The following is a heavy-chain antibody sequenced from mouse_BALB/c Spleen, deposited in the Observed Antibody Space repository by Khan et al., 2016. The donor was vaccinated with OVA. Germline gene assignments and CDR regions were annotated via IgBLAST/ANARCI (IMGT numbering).Heavy chain of an antibody. D-gene: IGHD4-1*01. CDR1: GFTFSTYG. CDR2: INSDGDYT. CDR3: ASHVTGSFAY. V-gene: IGHV5-6*01. J-gene: IGHJ3*01. Sequence: EVELVESGGDLVKPGGSLRLSCAASGFTFSTYGMSWVRQPPDKRLEWVATINSDGDYTYYPDTVKGRFTISRNNAENTLYLQMSRLQSEDTAIYYCASHVTGSFAYWGQGTLVTVSA.